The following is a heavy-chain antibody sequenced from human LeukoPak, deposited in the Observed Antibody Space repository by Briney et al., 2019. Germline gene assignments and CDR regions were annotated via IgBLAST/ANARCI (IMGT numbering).Heavy chain of an antibody. CDR1: GFTFSSYA. Sequence: PGRSLRLSCAASGFTFSSYAMHWVRQAPGKGLEWVAVISYDGSNKYYADSVKGRFTISRDNSKNTLYLQMNSLRAEDTAVYYCARVAGSGSHFETYYFDYWGQGTLVTVSS. D-gene: IGHD1-26*01. V-gene: IGHV3-30-3*01. CDR3: ARVAGSGSHFETYYFDY. CDR2: ISYDGSNK. J-gene: IGHJ4*02.